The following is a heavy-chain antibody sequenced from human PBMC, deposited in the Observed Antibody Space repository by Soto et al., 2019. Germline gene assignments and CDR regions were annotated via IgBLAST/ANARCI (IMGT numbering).Heavy chain of an antibody. J-gene: IGHJ4*02. V-gene: IGHV3-48*01. Sequence: EVQLVESGGGLVQPGGSLRLSCAASGFTFSTYSMNWVRQAPGKGLEWVSYISSGSSTISYADSVKGRFTISRDNAKKSLYPQMNSLRAEDTAVYYCASHDYGDYVDYWGQGTLVTVSS. D-gene: IGHD4-17*01. CDR1: GFTFSTYS. CDR3: ASHDYGDYVDY. CDR2: ISSGSSTI.